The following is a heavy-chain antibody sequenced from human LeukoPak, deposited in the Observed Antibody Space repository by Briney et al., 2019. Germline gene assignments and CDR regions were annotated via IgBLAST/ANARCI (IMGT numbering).Heavy chain of an antibody. J-gene: IGHJ2*01. D-gene: IGHD3-3*01. V-gene: IGHV4-34*01. CDR2: INHSGST. CDR3: ARAILTPSGYVWHFDL. CDR1: GGSFSGYY. Sequence: KPSETLSLTCAVYGGSFSGYYWSWIRQPPGKGLEWIGEINHSGSTNYNPSLKSRVTISVDTYKSQFSLKLSSVTAADTAVYYCARAILTPSGYVWHFDLWGRGTLVTVSS.